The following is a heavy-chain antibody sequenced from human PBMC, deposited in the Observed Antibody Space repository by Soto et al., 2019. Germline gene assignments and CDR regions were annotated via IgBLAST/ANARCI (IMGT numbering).Heavy chain of an antibody. Sequence: GGSLRLSCAASGFTFSSYGMHWVRQAPGKGLEWVAVISYDGSNKYYADSVKGRFTISRDNSKNTLYLQMNSLRAEDTAVYYCAKDLEEYSYGYEDYYYYGMDVWGQGITVTVS. J-gene: IGHJ6*02. CDR3: AKDLEEYSYGYEDYYYYGMDV. CDR1: GFTFSSYG. CDR2: ISYDGSNK. D-gene: IGHD5-18*01. V-gene: IGHV3-30*18.